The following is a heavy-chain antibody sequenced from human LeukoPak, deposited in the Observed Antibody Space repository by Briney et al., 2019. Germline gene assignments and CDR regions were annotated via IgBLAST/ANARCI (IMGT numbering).Heavy chain of an antibody. J-gene: IGHJ3*02. CDR1: GGSITTYF. D-gene: IGHD2-21*02. Sequence: SETLSLTCTVSGGSITTYFWSWLRQAPAKGPEWIGFINYSGSTNSNPALKSRLTMSIDTSRNHFSLKLSSVTAADTAVYYCARGLYCGGDCYPDGFDIWDQGTMVTVSS. CDR3: ARGLYCGGDCYPDGFDI. V-gene: IGHV4-59*01. CDR2: INYSGST.